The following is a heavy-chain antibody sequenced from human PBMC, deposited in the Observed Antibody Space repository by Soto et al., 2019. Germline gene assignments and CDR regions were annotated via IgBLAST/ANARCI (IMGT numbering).Heavy chain of an antibody. Sequence: TRPVAGGTSNGNDGCSCVRQPPNKGLEWIVDIYRTGTHNYNPPLNTRVIISVDESNNHFSLKLTSVTAGDTAIYYCASYHDNAGPYHSSGAFDIWRQGTMDTV. CDR3: ASYHDNAGPYHSSGAFDI. CDR2: IYRTGTH. CDR1: GGTSNGNDG. D-gene: IGHD3-22*01. J-gene: IGHJ3*02. V-gene: IGHV4-4*02.